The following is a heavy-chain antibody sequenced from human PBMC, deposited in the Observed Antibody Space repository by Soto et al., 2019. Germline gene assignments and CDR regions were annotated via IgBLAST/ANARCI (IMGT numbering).Heavy chain of an antibody. CDR2: ISYDGSNI. Sequence: GGSLRLSCAASGFTFSSYAMHWVRQAPGKGLEWVAVISYDGSNIYYADSVKGRFTISRDNSKNTLYLQMSGLRAEDTAVYYCARRFLEWLLVDYWGQGTLVTVSS. J-gene: IGHJ4*02. V-gene: IGHV3-30-3*01. D-gene: IGHD3-3*01. CDR1: GFTFSSYA. CDR3: ARRFLEWLLVDY.